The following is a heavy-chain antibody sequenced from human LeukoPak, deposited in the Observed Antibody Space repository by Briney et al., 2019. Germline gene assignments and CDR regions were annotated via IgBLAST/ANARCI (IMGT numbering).Heavy chain of an antibody. CDR1: GGTFSSYA. D-gene: IGHD2-2*01. CDR2: IIPIFGTA. Sequence: SVKVSCKASGGTFSSYAISWVRQAPGQELEWMGGIIPIFGTANYAQKFQGRVTITADESTSTAYMELSSLRSEDTAVYYCAIGDIVVVPAAYYYYMDVWGKGTTVTVSS. CDR3: AIGDIVVVPAAYYYYMDV. V-gene: IGHV1-69*13. J-gene: IGHJ6*03.